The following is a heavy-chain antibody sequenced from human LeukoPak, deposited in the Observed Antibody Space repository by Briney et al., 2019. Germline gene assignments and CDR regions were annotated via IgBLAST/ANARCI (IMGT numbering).Heavy chain of an antibody. Sequence: GGSLRLSCAASGFTSSSYAMSWVRQAPGKGLEWVSAISGSGGSTYYADSVKGRFTISRDNSKNTLYLQMNSLRAEDTAVYYCAKDFFDDYYFDYWGQGTLVTVSS. CDR3: AKDFFDDYYFDY. CDR2: ISGSGGST. CDR1: GFTSSSYA. J-gene: IGHJ4*02. V-gene: IGHV3-23*01. D-gene: IGHD3/OR15-3a*01.